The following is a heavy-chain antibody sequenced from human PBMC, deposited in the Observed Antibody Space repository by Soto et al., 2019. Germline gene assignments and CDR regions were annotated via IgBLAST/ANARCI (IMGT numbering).Heavy chain of an antibody. CDR2: ISPDGGST. CDR3: GRGPSPRAPAGGTPYYYAMDV. Sequence: GASVKVSCKASGYAFTDHYIPWVRQAPGQGLEWMVLISPDGGSTRYSQKFQARITMTRNTATGTAYLELTSLRSDDSAVYYCGRGPSPRAPAGGTPYYYAMDVWGQGTTVTVSS. V-gene: IGHV1-46*01. J-gene: IGHJ6*02. CDR1: GYAFTDHY. D-gene: IGHD6-13*01.